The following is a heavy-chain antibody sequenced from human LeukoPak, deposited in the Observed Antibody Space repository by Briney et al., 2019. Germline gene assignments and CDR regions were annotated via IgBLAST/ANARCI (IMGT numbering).Heavy chain of an antibody. CDR1: GFTFSSYS. Sequence: GGSLRLSCAASGFTFSSYSMNWVRQAPGKGLEWVSSISSSSSYIYYADSVKGRFTISRYNAKISLYLQINTLRDEDMSVYYCGRGSGAGPCAHFDVWGHGTLVTVSS. CDR3: GRGSGAGPCAHFDV. J-gene: IGHJ4*01. V-gene: IGHV3-21*04. D-gene: IGHD6-19*01. CDR2: ISSSSSYI.